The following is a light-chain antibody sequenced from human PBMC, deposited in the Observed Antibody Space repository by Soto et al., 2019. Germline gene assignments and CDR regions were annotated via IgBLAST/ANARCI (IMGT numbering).Light chain of an antibody. J-gene: IGKJ2*01. Sequence: DIQMTQSPSTLSASVGDRVTITCRASQSISSWLAWYQQKPGKAPKLLIYDASSLESGVPSRFSGSGSGTEFTLTISSLQPDDFATYYCQPYEGTFGQGTKLEIK. V-gene: IGKV1-5*01. CDR3: QPYEGT. CDR2: DAS. CDR1: QSISSW.